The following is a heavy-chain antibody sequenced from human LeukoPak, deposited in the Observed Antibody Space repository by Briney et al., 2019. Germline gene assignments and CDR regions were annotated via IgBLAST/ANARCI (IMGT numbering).Heavy chain of an antibody. V-gene: IGHV1-2*02. J-gene: IGHJ5*02. CDR2: INPNSGGT. Sequence: ASVKVSCKASGYTFTGYYMHWVRQAPGQGLEWMGWINPNSGGTNYAQKFQGRVTMTRDTSISTAYMELSRLRSDDTAVYYCAKDNSVGDIAWWFDPWGQGTLVTVSS. D-gene: IGHD1-26*01. CDR3: AKDNSVGDIAWWFDP. CDR1: GYTFTGYY.